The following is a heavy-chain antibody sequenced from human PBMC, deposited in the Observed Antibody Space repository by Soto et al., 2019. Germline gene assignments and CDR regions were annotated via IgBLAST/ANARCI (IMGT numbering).Heavy chain of an antibody. V-gene: IGHV3-64*01. Sequence: EVQLVESGGGLVQPGGSLRLSCAASGFTFSSYAMHWVRQAPGKGLEYVSVITSNGGNTDYASFVKGRFTISRDNSKNTLYLQMGSLRAEDMAVYYCARRIPFGYGMDLWGQGTTVTVSS. D-gene: IGHD2-21*01. CDR2: ITSNGGNT. CDR1: GFTFSSYA. CDR3: ARRIPFGYGMDL. J-gene: IGHJ6*02.